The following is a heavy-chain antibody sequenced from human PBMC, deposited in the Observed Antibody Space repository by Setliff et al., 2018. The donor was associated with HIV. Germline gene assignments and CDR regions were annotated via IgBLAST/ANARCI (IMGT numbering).Heavy chain of an antibody. CDR2: ISSSGST. V-gene: IGHV4-61*09. J-gene: IGHJ4*02. CDR3: MRDPGYNSGWSGTTFDY. D-gene: IGHD6-19*01. Sequence: PSETLSLTCTVSGVSIRRGNYYWSWIRQPAGEGLEWVGHISSSGSTNYNPSLKNRVTLLLDTSKNQFSLKVRSVFAADTAMYYCMRDPGYNSGWSGTTFDYWGQGTLVTVSS. CDR1: GVSIRRGNYY.